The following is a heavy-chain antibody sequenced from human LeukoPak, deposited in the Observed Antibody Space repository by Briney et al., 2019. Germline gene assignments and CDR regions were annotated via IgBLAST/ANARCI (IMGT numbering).Heavy chain of an antibody. CDR2: INPDSGGT. CDR1: GYTFASYY. CDR3: ARDRIAAAALGWFDP. D-gene: IGHD6-13*01. J-gene: IGHJ5*02. Sequence: GASVKVSCKASGYTFASYYMHWVRQAPGQGLEWMGWINPDSGGTSYAQKFQGRVTMTRDTSISTAYMELSRLRSDDTAVYYCARDRIAAAALGWFDPWGQGTLVTVSS. V-gene: IGHV1-2*02.